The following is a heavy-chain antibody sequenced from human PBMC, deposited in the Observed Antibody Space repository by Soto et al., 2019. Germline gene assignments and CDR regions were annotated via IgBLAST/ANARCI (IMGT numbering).Heavy chain of an antibody. D-gene: IGHD2-21*01. CDR2: ISGSGGST. CDR1: GFTFSSYA. V-gene: IGHV3-23*01. J-gene: IGHJ6*02. Sequence: LRLSCAASGFTFSSYAMSWVRQAPGKGLEWVSAISGSGGSTYYADSVKGRFTISRDNSKNTLYLQMNSLRAEDTAVYYCAEERGGRHYYYYYYGMDVWGQGTTVTVSS. CDR3: AEERGGRHYYYYYYGMDV.